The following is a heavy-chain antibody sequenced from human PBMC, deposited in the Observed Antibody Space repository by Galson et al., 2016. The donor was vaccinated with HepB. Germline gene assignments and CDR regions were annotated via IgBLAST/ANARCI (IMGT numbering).Heavy chain of an antibody. D-gene: IGHD2-15*01. CDR2: VIPMVGMA. CDR1: GYTFSAYQ. CDR3: ARVDCSGSNCYWAY. Sequence: SVKVSCKATGYTFSAYQMHWVRRAPGQGLEWMGRVIPMVGMAKYAQKFPGRVTLTADTSTKTAYMEFNSLTSGDTAIYYCARVDCSGSNCYWAYWGQGTLVTVSS. J-gene: IGHJ4*02. V-gene: IGHV1-69*04.